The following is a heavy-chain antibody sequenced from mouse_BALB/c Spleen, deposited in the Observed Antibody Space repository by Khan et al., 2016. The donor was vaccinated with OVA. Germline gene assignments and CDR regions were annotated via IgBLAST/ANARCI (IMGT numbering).Heavy chain of an antibody. CDR2: IYYSGTV. D-gene: IGHD1-1*02. V-gene: IGHV3-5*02. J-gene: IGHJ1*01. CDR1: GISITSGNYR. Sequence: EVQLQESGPGLVKPSQTVSLTCTVTGISITSGNYRWSWFRQFPGNKLEWIGNIYYSGTVTYNPSLTSRTTIPNDTSKNQFFLEMNSLTAEETATYYWAGAYGGLYGYFVVWGEGTSVTVSS. CDR3: AGAYGGLYGYFVV.